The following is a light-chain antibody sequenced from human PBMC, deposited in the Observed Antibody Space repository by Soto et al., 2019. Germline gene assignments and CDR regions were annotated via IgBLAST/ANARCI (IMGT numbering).Light chain of an antibody. J-gene: IGKJ1*01. CDR1: QGISSY. CDR3: QQYNSYSWT. V-gene: IGKV1-16*01. Sequence: DIQLTQSPSSLSASVGDRVTITCRVSQGISSYLNWYRQKPGKVPKLLIYSASSLQSGVPSRFSGSGSGTEFTLTISSLQPDDFATYYCQQYNSYSWTFGQGTKVDIK. CDR2: SAS.